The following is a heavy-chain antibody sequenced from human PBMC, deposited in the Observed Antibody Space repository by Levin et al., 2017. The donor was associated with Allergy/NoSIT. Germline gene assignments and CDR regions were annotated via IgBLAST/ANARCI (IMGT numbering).Heavy chain of an antibody. CDR3: ARDRAEYDIVTGELN. Sequence: GESLKISCAASGFNVRSSYMSWVRQSPRKGLEWVSMIYSDGTTLYADSVKGRFTISRDTSKNTVYLKMTSLRPDDTTKYYCARDRAEYDIVTGELNWGQGTLVTVSS. D-gene: IGHD3-9*01. CDR2: IYSDGTT. J-gene: IGHJ4*02. V-gene: IGHV3-53*01. CDR1: GFNVRSSY.